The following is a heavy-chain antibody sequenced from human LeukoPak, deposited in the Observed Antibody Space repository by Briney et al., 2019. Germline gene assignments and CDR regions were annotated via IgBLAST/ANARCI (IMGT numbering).Heavy chain of an antibody. D-gene: IGHD2-15*01. CDR2: ISAYNGNT. CDR3: ARDDRIVVVVAATDNWFDP. V-gene: IGHV1-18*01. Sequence: ASVKVSCKASGYTFTSYGISWVRQAPGQGLEWMGWISAYNGNTNYAQKFQGRVTMTRDTSISTAYMELSRLRSDDTAVYYCARDDRIVVVVAATDNWFDPWGQGTLVTVSS. CDR1: GYTFTSYG. J-gene: IGHJ5*02.